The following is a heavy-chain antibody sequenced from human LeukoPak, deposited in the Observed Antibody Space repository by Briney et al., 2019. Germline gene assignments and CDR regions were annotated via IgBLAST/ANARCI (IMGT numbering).Heavy chain of an antibody. CDR1: GGTFSSYA. V-gene: IGHV1-69*05. CDR2: IIPIFGTA. J-gene: IGHJ6*03. Sequence: ASVKVSCKASGGTFSSYAISWVRQAPGQGLEWMGRIIPIFGTANYAQKFQGRVTITTDESTSTAYMELSSLRSEDTAVYYCARAGGSYYYMDVWGKGTTVTVSS. CDR3: ARAGGSYYYMDV.